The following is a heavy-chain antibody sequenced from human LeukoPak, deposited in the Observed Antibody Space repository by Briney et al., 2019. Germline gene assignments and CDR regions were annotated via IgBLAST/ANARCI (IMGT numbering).Heavy chain of an antibody. J-gene: IGHJ4*02. CDR3: ARDRQQWLFLFTYFDY. Sequence: PGRSLRLSCAASGFTFSSYAIHWVRQAPGKGLEWVAVISYDGSNKYYADSVKGRFTISRDNSKNTLYLQMNSLRAEDTAVYYCARDRQQWLFLFTYFDYWGQGTLVTVSS. D-gene: IGHD6-19*01. V-gene: IGHV3-30-3*01. CDR2: ISYDGSNK. CDR1: GFTFSSYA.